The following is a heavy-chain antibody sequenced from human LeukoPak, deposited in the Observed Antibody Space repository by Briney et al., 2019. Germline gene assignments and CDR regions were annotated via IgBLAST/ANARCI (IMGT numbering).Heavy chain of an antibody. D-gene: IGHD1-7*01. Sequence: PGGSLRLSCAASGFTFSSYAMRWVRQAPGKGLEWVSTISAGGGSTYYADSVKGRLTISRDNSKNTLYLQMNSLRAEDTAIYYCAKVLELRLNYYYGMDVWGQGTTVTVSS. CDR3: AKVLELRLNYYYGMDV. CDR2: ISAGGGST. CDR1: GFTFSSYA. V-gene: IGHV3-23*01. J-gene: IGHJ6*02.